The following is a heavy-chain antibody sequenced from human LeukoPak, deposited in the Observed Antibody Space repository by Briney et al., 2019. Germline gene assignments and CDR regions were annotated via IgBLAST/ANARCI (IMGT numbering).Heavy chain of an antibody. J-gene: IGHJ4*01. V-gene: IGHV4-59*08. CDR3: ATYTRRCNAGTCYSIDY. CDR1: GDSISSYH. CDR2: VHYSGDT. D-gene: IGHD2-15*01. Sequence: SETLSLTCTVSGDSISSYHWTWIRQSPGRGLEWIGYVHYSGDTNYNPSLKSRVTISLDTSNNQFSLKVSSVTAADTAIYYCATYTRRCNAGTCYSIDYWGHGTLVTVSS.